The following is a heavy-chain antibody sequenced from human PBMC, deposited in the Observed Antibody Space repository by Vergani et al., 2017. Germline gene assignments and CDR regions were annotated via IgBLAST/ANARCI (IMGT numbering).Heavy chain of an antibody. CDR1: GGSISSGSYY. Sequence: QVQLQESGPGLVKPSQTLSLTCTVSGGSISSGSYYWSWIRQPAGKGLEWIGRIYTSGSTNYKPSLNSLVTISVDTSKNQFSLKLSSVTAAATAVYYWAREERPYGGYGAHFDYWGQGTLVTVSS. J-gene: IGHJ4*02. CDR3: AREERPYGGYGAHFDY. CDR2: IYTSGST. D-gene: IGHD5-12*01. V-gene: IGHV4-61*02.